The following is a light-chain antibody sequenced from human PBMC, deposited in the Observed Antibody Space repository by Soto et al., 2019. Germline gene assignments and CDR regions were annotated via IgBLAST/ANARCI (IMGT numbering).Light chain of an antibody. J-gene: IGKJ4*01. Sequence: DIVMTQSPDSQAVSLGERATINCKSSQSVLHSSNNKNYLAWYQQRPGQPPRLLIHWASSRQSGVPDRFSGSGSGTDFTLTISSLQAEDVAVYYCQQYYSTPPTFGGGTKVEIK. CDR1: QSVLHSSNNKNY. CDR3: QQYYSTPPT. V-gene: IGKV4-1*01. CDR2: WAS.